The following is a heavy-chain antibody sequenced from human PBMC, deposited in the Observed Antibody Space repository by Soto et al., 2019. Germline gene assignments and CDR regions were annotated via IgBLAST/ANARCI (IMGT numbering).Heavy chain of an antibody. CDR2: VDPSDSQT. V-gene: IGHV5-10-1*01. CDR1: GHSFTNFW. Sequence: PGESLKISCKGSGHSFTNFWISWVRQMPGKGLEWMGRVDPSDSQTSYSPSFQGHVTISVDKSLNTAYLQWSSLKASDSAMYYCGAVINPRYYYYGMDVWGQGTTVTVSS. D-gene: IGHD6-19*01. CDR3: GAVINPRYYYYGMDV. J-gene: IGHJ6*02.